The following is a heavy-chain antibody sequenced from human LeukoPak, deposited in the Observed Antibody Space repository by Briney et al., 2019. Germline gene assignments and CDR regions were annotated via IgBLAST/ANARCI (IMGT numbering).Heavy chain of an antibody. V-gene: IGHV3-15*07. CDR3: ALGSANYDSSDFDC. J-gene: IGHJ4*02. D-gene: IGHD3-22*01. Sequence: PGGSLRLSCVASGFTFTNTWINWVRQAPGGGLEWVGRIRSKAAGGTTEYAAPVKGRFTISRDDSKNTLYLRMNSLITDDTAVYYCALGSANYDSSDFDCWGQGTLVTVSS. CDR1: GFTFTNTW. CDR2: IRSKAAGGTT.